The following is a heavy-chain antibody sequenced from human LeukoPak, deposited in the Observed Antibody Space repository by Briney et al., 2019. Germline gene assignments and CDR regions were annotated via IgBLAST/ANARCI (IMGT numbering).Heavy chain of an antibody. V-gene: IGHV4-34*01. CDR2: INHSGST. CDR1: GGSFSGYY. D-gene: IGHD6-13*01. CDR3: ARGATTPSVTYSSSWYRRPLDY. J-gene: IGHJ4*02. Sequence: SSETLSLTCAVYGGSFSGYYWSWIRQPPGKGLEWIGEINHSGSTNYSPSLKSRVTISVDTSKNQFSLKLSSVTAADTAVYYCARGATTPSVTYSSSWYRRPLDYWGQGTLVTVSS.